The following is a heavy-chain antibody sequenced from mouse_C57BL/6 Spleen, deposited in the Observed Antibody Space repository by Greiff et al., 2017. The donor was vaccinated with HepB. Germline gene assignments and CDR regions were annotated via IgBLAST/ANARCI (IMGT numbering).Heavy chain of an antibody. V-gene: IGHV3-6*01. CDR2: ISYDGSN. D-gene: IGHD1-1*01. CDR1: GYSITSGYY. Sequence: EVKLMESGPGLVKPSQSLSLTCSVTGYSITSGYYWNWIRQFPGNKLEWMGYISYDGSNNYNPSLKNRISITRDTSKNQFFLKLNSVTTEDTATYYCARESGGTPFDYWGQGTTLTVSS. J-gene: IGHJ2*01. CDR3: ARESGGTPFDY.